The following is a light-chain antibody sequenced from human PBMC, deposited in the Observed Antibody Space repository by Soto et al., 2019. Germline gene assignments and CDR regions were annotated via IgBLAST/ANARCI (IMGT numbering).Light chain of an antibody. V-gene: IGKV3-20*01. CDR3: QQYDSSPIT. CDR1: QSVSSSY. CDR2: GAS. J-gene: IGKJ5*01. Sequence: EIVLPQSPGTLSLSPGERATLSCRASQSVSSSYFAWYQQKPGQAPSPLIYGASRRATGIPDRFSGSGSGTDFTLTISRLEPEDFAVYYGQQYDSSPITFGQGTRLES.